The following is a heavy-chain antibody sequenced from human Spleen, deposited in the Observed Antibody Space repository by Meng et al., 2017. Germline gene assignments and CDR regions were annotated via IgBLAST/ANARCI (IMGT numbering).Heavy chain of an antibody. Sequence: VQLQQWGAGLCKPWGTLSLTCAVYGGSFTGYYWSWIRQSPGKGLEWIGEVYQSGSTNYNPSLGSRVTISVDTSKNQFSLKMSSLTAADTAVYYCARREYSYGYIPNFDYWGQGTLVTVSS. J-gene: IGHJ4*02. CDR3: ARREYSYGYIPNFDY. CDR1: GGSFTGYY. V-gene: IGHV4-34*01. CDR2: VYQSGST. D-gene: IGHD5-18*01.